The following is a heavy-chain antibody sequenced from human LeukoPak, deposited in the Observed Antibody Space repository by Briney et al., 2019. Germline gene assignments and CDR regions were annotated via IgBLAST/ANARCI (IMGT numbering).Heavy chain of an antibody. J-gene: IGHJ4*02. D-gene: IGHD6-19*01. CDR1: GYTFTGYY. CDR2: INPNSGGT. CDR3: ARGVQYSSGHNDY. Sequence: ASVKVSCKASGYTFTGYYMHWVRQAPGQGLEWMGWINPNSGGTNYAQKIQGRVTMTRDTSISTAYMELSRLRSDDTAVYYCARGVQYSSGHNDYWGQGTLVTVSS. V-gene: IGHV1-2*02.